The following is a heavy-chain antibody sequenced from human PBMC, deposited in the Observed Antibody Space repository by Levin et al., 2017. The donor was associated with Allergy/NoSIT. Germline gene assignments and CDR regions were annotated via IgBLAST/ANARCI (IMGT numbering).Heavy chain of an antibody. Sequence: SETLSLTCTVSGGSITGSSYYWGCIRQSPGKGLEWIGSIYFSGNTYYNPSLKTRVTISVDTSKNQFSLKLSSVTAAYTAVYYCATLLGASAFDSWGQGTLVTVSS. CDR2: IYFSGNT. D-gene: IGHD4/OR15-4a*01. CDR1: GGSITGSSYY. CDR3: ATLLGASAFDS. V-gene: IGHV4-39*07. J-gene: IGHJ4*02.